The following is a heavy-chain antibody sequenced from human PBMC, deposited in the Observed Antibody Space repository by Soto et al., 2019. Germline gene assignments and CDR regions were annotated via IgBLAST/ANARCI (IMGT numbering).Heavy chain of an antibody. V-gene: IGHV4-59*08. Sequence: SETLSLTCTVSGGSISSYYWSWIRQPPGKGLEWIGYIYYSGSTNYNPSLKSRVTISVDTSKNQFSLKLSSVTAADTAVYYCARQGNWNDAFDIWGQGTMVTVSS. CDR1: GGSISSYY. J-gene: IGHJ3*02. CDR3: ARQGNWNDAFDI. D-gene: IGHD1-1*01. CDR2: IYYSGST.